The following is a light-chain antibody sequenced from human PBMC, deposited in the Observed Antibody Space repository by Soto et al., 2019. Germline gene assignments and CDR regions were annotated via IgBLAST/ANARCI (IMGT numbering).Light chain of an antibody. V-gene: IGKV3-15*01. Sequence: EIVMTQSPATLSVSPGERATLSCRASQSVSSNLAWYQQKPGQAPRLLIYGTSTRATGIPARFSGSGSGTEFTLPISSLQSEDFAVYYCQQYNNLPPITFGQGTRLEIK. CDR2: GTS. CDR3: QQYNNLPPIT. CDR1: QSVSSN. J-gene: IGKJ5*01.